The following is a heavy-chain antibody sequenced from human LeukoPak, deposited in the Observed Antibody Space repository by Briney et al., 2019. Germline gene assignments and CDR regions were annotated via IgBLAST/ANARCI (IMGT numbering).Heavy chain of an antibody. CDR2: INPSGGST. D-gene: IGHD6-25*01. Sequence: ASVKVSCKASGYTFTSYYMHWVRQAPGQGLEWMGIINPSGGSTSYAQKFQGRVTMTRDMSTSTVYMELSSLRSEDTAVYYCARDDSSAAGWFDPWGQGTLVTVSS. CDR1: GYTFTSYY. V-gene: IGHV1-46*01. CDR3: ARDDSSAAGWFDP. J-gene: IGHJ5*02.